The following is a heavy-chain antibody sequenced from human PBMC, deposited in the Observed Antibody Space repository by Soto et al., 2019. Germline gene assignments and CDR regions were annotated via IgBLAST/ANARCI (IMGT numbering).Heavy chain of an antibody. CDR2: INHSGST. D-gene: IGHD6-13*01. J-gene: IGHJ1*01. V-gene: IGHV4-34*01. CDR3: ARGDGPLAAADHGSYFQH. Sequence: PSETLSLTCAVYGGSFSGYYWSWIRQPPGKGLEWIGEINHSGSTNYNPSLKSRVTISVDTSKNQFSLKLSSVTAADTAVYYCARGDGPLAAADHGSYFQHWGQGTLVTVSS. CDR1: GGSFSGYY.